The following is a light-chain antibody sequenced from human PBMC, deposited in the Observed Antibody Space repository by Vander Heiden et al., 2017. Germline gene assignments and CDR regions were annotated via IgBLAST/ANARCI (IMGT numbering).Light chain of an antibody. CDR3: QHRGA. V-gene: IGKV4-1*01. Sequence: DIVMTQSPDSLAVSRGQRATINCKSSQSVLYSYNNKNYLAWDQQKPGQAPKLLIYWASTRESGVHDRFSGSGSGTDFTLTISSLQAEDVAGYYGQHRGAFGQGTKLEIK. CDR1: QSVLYSYNNKNY. CDR2: WAS. J-gene: IGKJ2*01.